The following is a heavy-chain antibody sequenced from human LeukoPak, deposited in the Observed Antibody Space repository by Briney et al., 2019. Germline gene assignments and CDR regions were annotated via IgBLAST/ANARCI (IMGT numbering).Heavy chain of an antibody. CDR2: TRNKANSYTT. CDR3: AGSRANFRQLNY. V-gene: IGHV3-72*01. D-gene: IGHD1-1*01. Sequence: GGSLRLSCAASGFTFSDHYMDWVRQAPGKGLEWVGRTRNKANSYTTEYAASVKGRFTVSRDDSKNSLYLQMNSLKTEDTAVYYWAGSRANFRQLNYCAQGSLVTVSS. CDR1: GFTFSDHY. J-gene: IGHJ4*02.